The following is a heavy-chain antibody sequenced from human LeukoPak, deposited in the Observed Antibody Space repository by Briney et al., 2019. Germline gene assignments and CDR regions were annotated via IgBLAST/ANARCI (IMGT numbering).Heavy chain of an antibody. V-gene: IGHV3-23*01. Sequence: PVGSLPVSRAASGFAFSFYAMSWLRQPPGKGLEWVSTINANSGTTSYAASVRGRFTISRDNSKNTLYLQVNTLRADDTATYYCAKPVSGGLAVTADWFHPWGQGSLVIVSS. CDR3: AKPVSGGLAVTADWFHP. D-gene: IGHD6-19*01. CDR1: GFAFSFYA. J-gene: IGHJ5*01. CDR2: INANSGTT.